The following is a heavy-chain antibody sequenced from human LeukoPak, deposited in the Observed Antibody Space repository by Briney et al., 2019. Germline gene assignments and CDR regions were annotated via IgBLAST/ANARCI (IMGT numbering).Heavy chain of an antibody. CDR3: ARTLTRGTNWFAP. CDR2: THTDGSIT. J-gene: IGHJ5*02. V-gene: IGHV3-74*01. CDR1: GFTFSSYW. D-gene: IGHD4/OR15-4a*01. Sequence: GGSLRLSCAASGFTFSSYWMHWVRQAPGKGLVWVSRTHTDGSITSYADSVKGRFTISRDNSKNTLYLQINSLRAEGTAVYYCARTLTRGTNWFAPWGQGTLVTVSS.